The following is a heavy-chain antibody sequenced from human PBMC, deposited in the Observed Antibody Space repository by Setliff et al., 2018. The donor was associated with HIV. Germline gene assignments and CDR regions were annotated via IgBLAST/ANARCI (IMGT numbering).Heavy chain of an antibody. J-gene: IGHJ4*02. CDR2: INPRDSDA. CDR3: ATARPGGSPTLDFDY. Sequence: PGESLKLSCKGFGYTFSTHWIGWIRQMPGKGLEWMGIINPRDSDARYSPALQGHFTFSADKSISTAYLQWSSLKASDTAMYFCATARPGGSPTLDFDYWGQGTL. V-gene: IGHV5-51*01. CDR1: GYTFSTHW. D-gene: IGHD1-26*01.